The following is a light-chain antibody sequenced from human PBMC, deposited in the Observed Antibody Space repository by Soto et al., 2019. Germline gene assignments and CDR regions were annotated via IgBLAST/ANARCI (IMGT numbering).Light chain of an antibody. CDR3: QAFDNSLIGYV. CDR2: GSS. CDR1: GSNIGAGYE. V-gene: IGLV1-40*01. J-gene: IGLJ1*01. Sequence: QSALTQPPSVSWAPGERVSISCTGSGSNIGAGYEVLGYQQLPGSAPKLLIYGSSNRPSGVPDRVSGSKPSTSASLAITGLQAEDEADYYCQAFDNSLIGYVFGTGTKVTV.